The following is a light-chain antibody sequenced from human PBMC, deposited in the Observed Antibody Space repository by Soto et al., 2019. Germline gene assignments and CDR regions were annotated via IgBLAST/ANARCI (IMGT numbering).Light chain of an antibody. J-gene: IGKJ1*01. CDR1: QTINNY. CDR3: QQSYSVRT. V-gene: IGKV1-39*01. Sequence: DIQMTQSPSSLSASVGDRVTITCRASQTINNYLNWHQQKPGRAPKVLIYVASSLQSGVPSRFSGRGSGTEFTRTISNLQPEDYATYYCQQSYSVRTFGQGTKVEIK. CDR2: VAS.